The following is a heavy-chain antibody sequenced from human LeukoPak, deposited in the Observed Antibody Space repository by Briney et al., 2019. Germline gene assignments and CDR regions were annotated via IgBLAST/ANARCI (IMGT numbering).Heavy chain of an antibody. CDR3: VRETTRDRFMDV. D-gene: IGHD4-17*01. V-gene: IGHV4-38-2*02. J-gene: IGHJ6*03. CDR2: IYHTGST. Sequence: SETLSLTCTVSGYSISSGYNWGWIRQPPGEGLEWIGSIYHTGSTYYNPSLKSRVTVSVDTSKNQFSLKVTSVTAADTAVYYCVRETTRDRFMDVWGKGTTVTVSS. CDR1: GYSISSGYN.